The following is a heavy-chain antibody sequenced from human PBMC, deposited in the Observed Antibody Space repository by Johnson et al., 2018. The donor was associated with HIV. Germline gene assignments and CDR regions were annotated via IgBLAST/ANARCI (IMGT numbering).Heavy chain of an antibody. D-gene: IGHD6-6*01. CDR2: ISWNSGSI. V-gene: IGHV3-9*01. CDR3: AKDRDSSSSDAFDI. J-gene: IGHJ3*02. CDR1: GFTFDDYA. Sequence: VQLVESGGGLVQPGRSLRLSCAASGFTFDDYAMHWVRQAPGKGLEWVSGISWNSGSIGYADSVKGRFTISRDNAKNSLYLQMNSLRAEDTAVYYCAKDRDSSSSDAFDIWGQGTMVTVSS.